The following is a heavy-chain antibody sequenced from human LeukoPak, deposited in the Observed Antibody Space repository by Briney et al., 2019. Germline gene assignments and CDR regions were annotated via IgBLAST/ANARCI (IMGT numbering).Heavy chain of an antibody. J-gene: IGHJ4*02. Sequence: ASVMVSCKASGYTFTSYYIHWMPQAPGHGLEWMGVIDPSGGSRSFAQKFQGRVTMTRDTSTSTVYMELSSLRSEDTAVYYCANDDTAIGPFDYWGQGTLVTVSS. CDR1: GYTFTSYY. CDR2: IDPSGGSR. V-gene: IGHV1-46*01. D-gene: IGHD5-18*01. CDR3: ANDDTAIGPFDY.